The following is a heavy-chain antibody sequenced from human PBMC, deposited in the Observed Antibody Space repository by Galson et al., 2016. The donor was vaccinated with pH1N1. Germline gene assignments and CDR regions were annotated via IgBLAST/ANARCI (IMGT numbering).Heavy chain of an antibody. CDR2: ISGSGLST. V-gene: IGHV3-23*01. D-gene: IGHD5-18*01. CDR1: GFTFSTYT. CDR3: AKDHSLHLWLQGAFDI. Sequence: SLRLSWAASGFTFSTYTVYWVRQSPGKGLEWVSSISGSGLSTYYADSVKGRFTISRDNSKNTLYLQMNSLRAEDTAVYYCAKDHSLHLWLQGAFDIWGQGTRVTVSS. J-gene: IGHJ3*02.